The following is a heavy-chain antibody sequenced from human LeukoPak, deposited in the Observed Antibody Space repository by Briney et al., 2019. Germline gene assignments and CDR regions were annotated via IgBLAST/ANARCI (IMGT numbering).Heavy chain of an antibody. J-gene: IGHJ4*02. V-gene: IGHV1-2*02. CDR2: INPNSGGT. CDR1: GYSFTGYY. CDR3: ARTAYLEGYFDY. Sequence: ASVKVSCKAPGYSFTGYYIYWVRQAPGQGLEWMGWINPNSGGTNYAQKFQGRVTMTRDTSISTAYMELSRLRSDDTAVYYCARTAYLEGYFDYWGQGTLVTVSS.